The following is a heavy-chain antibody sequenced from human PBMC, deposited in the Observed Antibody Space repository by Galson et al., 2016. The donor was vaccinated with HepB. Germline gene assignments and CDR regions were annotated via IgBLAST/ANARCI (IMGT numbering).Heavy chain of an antibody. CDR3: ARADSRSYASKWSLDY. Sequence: SLRLSCAASGFTFSAYGMHWVRQAPGKKLEWVATIWYDVIKRYPADSVKGRFTISRDNSKNTLSLQMNSLRAEDTAVYYCARADSRSYASKWSLDYWGQGTLVTVSS. V-gene: IGHV3-33*01. CDR1: GFTFSAYG. J-gene: IGHJ4*02. CDR2: IWYDVIKR. D-gene: IGHD3-16*01.